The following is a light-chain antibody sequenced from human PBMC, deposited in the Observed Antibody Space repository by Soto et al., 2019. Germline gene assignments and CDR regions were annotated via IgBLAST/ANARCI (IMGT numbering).Light chain of an antibody. Sequence: DIQMTQSPSTLSASVGDRVTITCRASESISSWLDWYQQKPGKAPKLLIYKASSLESGVPSRFSGSGSGTEFTLTISSLQPDDFATYYCQQYNSYTFGGGTKVDIK. J-gene: IGKJ4*01. CDR1: ESISSW. CDR3: QQYNSYT. CDR2: KAS. V-gene: IGKV1-5*03.